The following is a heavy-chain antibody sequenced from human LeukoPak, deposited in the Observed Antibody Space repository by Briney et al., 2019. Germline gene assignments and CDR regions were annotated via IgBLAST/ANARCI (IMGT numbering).Heavy chain of an antibody. CDR1: GYSFTSYW. J-gene: IGHJ3*02. CDR2: IYPGDSDT. V-gene: IGHV5-51*01. CDR3: ARHIAAVAGIGAFDI. D-gene: IGHD6-19*01. Sequence: PGESLKISCKGSGYSFTSYWIGWVRQMPGKGLEWMGIIYPGDSDTRYSPSFRGQVTISADKSISTAYLQWSSLKASDIAMYYCARHIAAVAGIGAFDIWGQGTMVTVSS.